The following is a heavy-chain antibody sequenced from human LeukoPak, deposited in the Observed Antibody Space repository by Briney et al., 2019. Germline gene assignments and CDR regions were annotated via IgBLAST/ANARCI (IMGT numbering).Heavy chain of an antibody. D-gene: IGHD3-22*01. CDR2: INWNGGSV. CDR3: AKDALISLSFDF. V-gene: IGHV3-20*04. Sequence: GGSLRLSCAASGFTFSSYSMTWVRQAPGKGLEWVSGINWNGGSVGYADSVKGRFTISRDNTRRTLYLQMNSLRSEDTAFYYCAKDALISLSFDFWGQGTLVIVSS. CDR1: GFTFSSYS. J-gene: IGHJ4*02.